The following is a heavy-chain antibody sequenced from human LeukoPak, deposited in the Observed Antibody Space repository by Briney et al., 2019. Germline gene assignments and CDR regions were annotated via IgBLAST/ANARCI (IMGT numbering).Heavy chain of an antibody. CDR2: LNEDGSVK. D-gene: IGHD2-2*01. V-gene: IGHV3-7*01. CDR3: ANVPRSTVSY. J-gene: IGHJ4*02. Sequence: VGSLRLSCAASEFSFGTNWMHWVRQTPGKGLEWVAELNEDGSVKYYVDSVKGRFTISRDNAKSLLFLQMYNLRTEDTGVYFCANVPRSTVSYWGRGTLVTVSS. CDR1: EFSFGTNW.